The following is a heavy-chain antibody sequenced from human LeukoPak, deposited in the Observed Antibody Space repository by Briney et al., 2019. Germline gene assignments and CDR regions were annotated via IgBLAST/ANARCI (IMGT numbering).Heavy chain of an antibody. D-gene: IGHD2-21*02. J-gene: IGHJ6*02. CDR1: GYTFTSYY. Sequence: GASVKVSCKASGYTFTSYYMHWVRQAPGQGLEWMGIINPSGGSTSYAQKFQGRVTMTRDTSTSTVYMELSSLRSEDTAVYYCARARHIVVVTASLDYYYGMDVWGQGTTVTVSS. CDR2: INPSGGST. CDR3: ARARHIVVVTASLDYYYGMDV. V-gene: IGHV1-46*01.